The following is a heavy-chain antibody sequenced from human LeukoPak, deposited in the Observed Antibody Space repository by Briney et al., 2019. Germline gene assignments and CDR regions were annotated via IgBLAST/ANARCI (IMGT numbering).Heavy chain of an antibody. V-gene: IGHV1-18*01. D-gene: IGHD6-13*01. CDR1: GYTFTSYG. CDR2: ISASNGNT. CDR3: ARYPLSYSSNWHYYFDY. Sequence: ASVKVSCKASGYTFTSYGVSWVRQAPGQGLEWMGWISASNGNTNYAQNLQDRVTMTTATSTSTAYMELRSLRSDDTAVYYCARYPLSYSSNWHYYFDYWGQGTLLTVSS. J-gene: IGHJ4*02.